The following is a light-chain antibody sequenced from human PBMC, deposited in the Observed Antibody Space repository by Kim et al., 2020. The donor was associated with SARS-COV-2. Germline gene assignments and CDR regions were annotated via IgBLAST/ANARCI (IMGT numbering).Light chain of an antibody. CDR3: SAWDTRLNGYV. Sequence: QTATPACTGKSNNVGTRGAAWLQKHQGHPPKLLSYRNNNRPSGVSERFSTSRSGNTASLTITGLQPEDEADYYCSAWDTRLNGYVFGTGTKVTVL. CDR1: SNNVGTRG. CDR2: RNN. V-gene: IGLV10-54*01. J-gene: IGLJ1*01.